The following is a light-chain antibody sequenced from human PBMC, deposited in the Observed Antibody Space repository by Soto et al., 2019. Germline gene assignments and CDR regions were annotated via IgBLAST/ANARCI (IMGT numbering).Light chain of an antibody. J-gene: IGKJ5*01. CDR3: QERSNRPSIT. Sequence: EIVLTPSRPTLSLPARARVTXTRRASQSVSSYLAWYQQKPGQAPRLLIYDASNRATGIPARFSGSGSGTDFTLTISSLELEDLEVYYWQERSNRPSITFGQGTR. CDR2: DAS. CDR1: QSVSSY. V-gene: IGKV3-11*01.